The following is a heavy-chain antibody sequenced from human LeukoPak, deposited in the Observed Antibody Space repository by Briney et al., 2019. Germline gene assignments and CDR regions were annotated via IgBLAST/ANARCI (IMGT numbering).Heavy chain of an antibody. J-gene: IGHJ5*02. Sequence: GGSLRLSCAASGFTFSSYGMHWVRQAPGKGLEWVAVIWYDGSNKYYADSVKGRFTISRDNSKNTLYLQMNCLRAEDTAVYYCARDFDRNWFDPWGQGTLVTVSS. CDR2: IWYDGSNK. CDR1: GFTFSSYG. V-gene: IGHV3-33*01. CDR3: ARDFDRNWFDP.